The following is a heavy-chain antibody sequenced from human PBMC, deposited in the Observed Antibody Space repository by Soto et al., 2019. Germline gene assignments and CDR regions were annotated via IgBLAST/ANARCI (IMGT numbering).Heavy chain of an antibody. CDR2: INKDGSQK. V-gene: IGHV3-7*03. D-gene: IGHD7-27*01. CDR1: GFTLSNYW. Sequence: GGSLRLSCAASGFTLSNYWMTWVRQAPGKGLEWVANINKDGSQKNYVDSVKGRFTIARDNGQNSLSLQINSLRVEDTAVYYCVRELGLAYWGQGALVTVS. CDR3: VRELGLAY. J-gene: IGHJ4*02.